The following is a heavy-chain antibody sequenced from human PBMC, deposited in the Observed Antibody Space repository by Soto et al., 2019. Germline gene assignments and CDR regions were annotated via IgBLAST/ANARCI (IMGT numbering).Heavy chain of an antibody. CDR2: ISYDGSNK. V-gene: IGHV3-30-3*01. CDR1: GFTFSSYA. J-gene: IGHJ4*02. CDR3: ARDLAVAAYDY. D-gene: IGHD6-19*01. Sequence: GGSLRLSCAASGFTFSSYAMHWVRQAPGKGLEWVAVISYDGSNKYYADSVKGRFTISRDNSKNTLYLQMNSLRAEDTAVYYCARDLAVAAYDYWGQGTLVTVSS.